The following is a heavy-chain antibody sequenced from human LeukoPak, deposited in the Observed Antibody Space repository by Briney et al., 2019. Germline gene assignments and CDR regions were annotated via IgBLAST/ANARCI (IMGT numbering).Heavy chain of an antibody. V-gene: IGHV3-23*01. J-gene: IGHJ4*02. Sequence: GGSLRLSCAASGFTFSSYAMSWVRQAPGEGLEWVSGISDSGGSTYSADSVKGRFTVSRDNSKNTLYLQMNSLRAEDTALYYCAKGLMAAAAKAPFDYWGQGTLVTVSS. CDR3: AKGLMAAAAKAPFDY. CDR1: GFTFSSYA. D-gene: IGHD6-13*01. CDR2: ISDSGGST.